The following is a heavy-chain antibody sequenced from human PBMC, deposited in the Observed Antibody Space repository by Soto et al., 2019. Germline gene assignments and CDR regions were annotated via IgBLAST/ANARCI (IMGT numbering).Heavy chain of an antibody. D-gene: IGHD6-13*01. Sequence: SVKVSCKASGGTFSSYAISWVRQAPGQGLEWMGGIIPIFGTANYAQKFQGRVTITADESTSTAYMELSSLRSEDTAVYYCAGKPHKIAAAGTWYFDYWGQGTLVTVSS. CDR1: GGTFSSYA. CDR2: IIPIFGTA. V-gene: IGHV1-69*13. CDR3: AGKPHKIAAAGTWYFDY. J-gene: IGHJ4*02.